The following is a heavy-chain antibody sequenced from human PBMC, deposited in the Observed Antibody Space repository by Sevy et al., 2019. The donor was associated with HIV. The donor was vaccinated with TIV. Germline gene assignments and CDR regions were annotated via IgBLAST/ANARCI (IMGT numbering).Heavy chain of an antibody. CDR3: ARGPEWELTSFLSH. J-gene: IGHJ4*02. CDR2: ISSNGDNA. D-gene: IGHD3-9*01. Sequence: GGSLRLSCAASGFAFRTYAFHWVRQAPGRGLEWVGLISSNGDNAFYANSVRGRFTISRDNSMNTLYLELINLTPDDTAVYYCARGPEWELTSFLSHWGQGTLVTVSS. CDR1: GFAFRTYA. V-gene: IGHV3-30-3*01.